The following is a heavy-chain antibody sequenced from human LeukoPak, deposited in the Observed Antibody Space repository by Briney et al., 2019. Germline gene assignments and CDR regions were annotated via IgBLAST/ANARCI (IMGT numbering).Heavy chain of an antibody. Sequence: PSQTLSLTCTVSGGSISSGSYYWSWIRQPAGKGLEWIGRIYTSGSTNYNLSLKSRVTISVDTSKNQFSLKLSSVTAADTAVYYCAREDVDTAMVVQFDPWGQGTLVTVSS. J-gene: IGHJ5*02. CDR2: IYTSGST. D-gene: IGHD5-18*01. CDR1: GGSISSGSYY. V-gene: IGHV4-61*02. CDR3: AREDVDTAMVVQFDP.